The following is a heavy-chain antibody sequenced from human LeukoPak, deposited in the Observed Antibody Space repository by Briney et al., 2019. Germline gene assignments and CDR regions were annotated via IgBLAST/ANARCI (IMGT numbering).Heavy chain of an antibody. J-gene: IGHJ4*02. CDR2: IYYSGST. CDR3: ARGTIPAEYLDY. V-gene: IGHV4-30-4*01. D-gene: IGHD1-14*01. CDR1: GGSISSGDYY. Sequence: PSQTLSLTCTVSGGSISSGDYYWSWIRQPPGKGLEWIGYIYYSGSTYYNPSLKSRVTISVDTSKNQFSLKLSSVTAADTAVYYCARGTIPAEYLDYWGQGTLVTVSS.